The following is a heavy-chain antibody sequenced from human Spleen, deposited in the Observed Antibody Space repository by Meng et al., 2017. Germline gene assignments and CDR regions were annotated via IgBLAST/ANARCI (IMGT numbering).Heavy chain of an antibody. D-gene: IGHD3-22*01. J-gene: IGHJ4*02. V-gene: IGHV3-23*01. Sequence: GGSLRLSCAASGFTFDDYAMHWVRQAPGKGLEWVSDIIGSGGSTHYADSVKGRFTISRDNSKDTLFLQMNSLRAEDTAIYYCAKAPTYYYDSSGYYYLYWGQGTLVTVSS. CDR1: GFTFDDYA. CDR2: IIGSGGST. CDR3: AKAPTYYYDSSGYYYLY.